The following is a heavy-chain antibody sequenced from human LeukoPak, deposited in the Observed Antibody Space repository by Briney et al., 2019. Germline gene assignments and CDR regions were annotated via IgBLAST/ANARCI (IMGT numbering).Heavy chain of an antibody. J-gene: IGHJ4*02. D-gene: IGHD1-26*01. CDR3: ARHSGHEGYYFDY. CDR2: ISYSGST. Sequence: PSETLSLTCTVSGGSISSYYWSWIRQPPGKGLEWIGYISYSGSTNYNPSLKSRVTISVDTSKNQFSLKLSSVTAADTAVYFCARHSGHEGYYFDYWGQGTLVTVSS. V-gene: IGHV4-59*08. CDR1: GGSISSYY.